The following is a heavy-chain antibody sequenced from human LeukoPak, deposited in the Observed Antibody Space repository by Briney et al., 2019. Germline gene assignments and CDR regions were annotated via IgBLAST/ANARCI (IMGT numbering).Heavy chain of an antibody. Sequence: GGSLRLSCAASGFTVSSNYMSWVRQAPGKGLEWVSVIYSDGSTYYADSVKGRFTISRDNSKNTLYLQMNSLRAEDTAVYYCARVSRYYYGYWGQGTLVTVSS. CDR2: IYSDGST. D-gene: IGHD3-22*01. CDR1: GFTVSSNY. V-gene: IGHV3-66*01. CDR3: ARVSRYYYGY. J-gene: IGHJ4*02.